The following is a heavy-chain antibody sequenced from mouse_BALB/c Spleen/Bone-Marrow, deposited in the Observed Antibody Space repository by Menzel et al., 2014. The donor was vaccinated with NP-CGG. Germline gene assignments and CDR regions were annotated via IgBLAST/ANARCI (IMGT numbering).Heavy chain of an antibody. V-gene: IGHV2-6-5*01. D-gene: IGHD2-10*02. Sequence: VMLVESGPGLVAPSQSLSIPCTVSGFSLSDYGVSWIRQSPGKGLEWLGVIWGGGKEYYNSVLKSRLSINKDNSKSQVFLKMYSLQTDDTAIYYCAKHRSVYPYAMDYWGQGTSVSVSS. J-gene: IGHJ4*01. CDR3: AKHRSVYPYAMDY. CDR2: IWGGGKE. CDR1: GFSLSDYG.